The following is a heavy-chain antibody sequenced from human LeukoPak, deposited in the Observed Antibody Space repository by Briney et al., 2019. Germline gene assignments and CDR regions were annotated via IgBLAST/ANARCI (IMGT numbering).Heavy chain of an antibody. Sequence: GASVKVSCKASGGTFSSDVISWVRQAPGQGLEWMGGIIPIFGTANYAQKFQGRVTMTTDESTSTAYMELSSLRSEDTAVYYCARERAVGLFDYWGQGTLVTVSS. J-gene: IGHJ4*02. CDR1: GGTFSSDV. CDR3: ARERAVGLFDY. V-gene: IGHV1-69*05. CDR2: IIPIFGTA. D-gene: IGHD6-19*01.